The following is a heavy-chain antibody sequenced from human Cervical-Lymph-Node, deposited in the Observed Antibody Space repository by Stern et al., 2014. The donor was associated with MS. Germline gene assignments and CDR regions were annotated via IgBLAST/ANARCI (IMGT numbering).Heavy chain of an antibody. D-gene: IGHD2-21*01. Sequence: EVQLLESGGGLAQPGGSLRLSCAASGFTISNYAMTWVRQAPGKGLEWVSSMSVSGDNTLYADSVKGRFTTSRDNFKNTLYLQMNSLGADDTAVYYCAKGGTPGQWTALIIPDERKFDSWGQGTLVIVSS. CDR2: MSVSGDNT. CDR3: AKGGTPGQWTALIIPDERKFDS. J-gene: IGHJ4*02. V-gene: IGHV3-23*01. CDR1: GFTISNYA.